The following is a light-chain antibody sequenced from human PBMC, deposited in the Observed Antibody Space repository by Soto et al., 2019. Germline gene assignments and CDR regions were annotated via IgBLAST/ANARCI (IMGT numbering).Light chain of an antibody. CDR3: RQRSNWQIT. Sequence: EIVLTQSPATLSLSPGERATLSCWASQSVSSYLAWYQQKPGQAPRLLIYDASNRATGIPARFSGSGSGTDFTLTISSLEPEDFAVYYCRQRSNWQITFGQGTRLENK. CDR1: QSVSSY. J-gene: IGKJ5*01. V-gene: IGKV3-11*01. CDR2: DAS.